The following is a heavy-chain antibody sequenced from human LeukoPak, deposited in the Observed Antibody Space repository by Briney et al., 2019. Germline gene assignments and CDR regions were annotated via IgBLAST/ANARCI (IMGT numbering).Heavy chain of an antibody. Sequence: SETLSLTCAVYGGSFSGYYWSWIRQPAGKGLEWNGGINHSVSTNYNPSLKSRVTISVDTSKLQYSLKLSSVTAGDTSAYYCARVRDGYNTAFDIWGQGTMVTASS. CDR3: ARVRDGYNTAFDI. J-gene: IGHJ3*02. CDR2: INHSVST. V-gene: IGHV4-34*01. CDR1: GGSFSGYY. D-gene: IGHD5-24*01.